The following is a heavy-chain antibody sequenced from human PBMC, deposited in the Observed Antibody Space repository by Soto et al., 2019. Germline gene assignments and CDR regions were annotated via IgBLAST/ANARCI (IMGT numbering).Heavy chain of an antibody. Sequence: VCLRVSSRACGFRFSSYSMNWVGQAPGKGLEWGSSIRSSSSYICYADSVKGRFTISRDNAKNSLYLQMNSLRAEDTAVYYCARDPPRYFDWFTYGMDVWGQGTTVTVPS. CDR2: IRSSSSYI. CDR1: GFRFSSYS. J-gene: IGHJ6*02. V-gene: IGHV3-21*01. CDR3: ARDPPRYFDWFTYGMDV. D-gene: IGHD3-9*01.